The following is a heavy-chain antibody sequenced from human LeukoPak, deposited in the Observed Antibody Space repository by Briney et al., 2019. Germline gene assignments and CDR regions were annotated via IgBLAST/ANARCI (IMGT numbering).Heavy chain of an antibody. J-gene: IGHJ4*02. CDR1: GLTFSSSW. CDR3: ARDLAYSRLDY. CDR2: INPDGNKK. V-gene: IGHV3-7*01. D-gene: IGHD5-18*01. Sequence: GGSLRLSCAVSGLTFSSSWMDWVRQAPGKGLEWVASINPDGNKKYSADSVKGRFTISRDNAENSLYLQTNSLRVEDTAFYYCARDLAYSRLDYWGQGMLVTVSS.